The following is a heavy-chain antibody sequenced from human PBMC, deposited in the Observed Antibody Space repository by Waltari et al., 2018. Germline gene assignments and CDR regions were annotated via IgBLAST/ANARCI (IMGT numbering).Heavy chain of an antibody. Sequence: EVQLLESGGGLVQPGGSLRLSCAASGFTFSSYAMSWVRQAPGKGLEWVSAVSGSGGRTYDADSGKVRFTISRDNSKNTLYRQMNSLRAEDTAVYYCAKDRGAASDVWGKGTTVTISS. J-gene: IGHJ6*04. CDR2: VSGSGGRT. CDR1: GFTFSSYA. V-gene: IGHV3-23*01. CDR3: AKDRGAASDV.